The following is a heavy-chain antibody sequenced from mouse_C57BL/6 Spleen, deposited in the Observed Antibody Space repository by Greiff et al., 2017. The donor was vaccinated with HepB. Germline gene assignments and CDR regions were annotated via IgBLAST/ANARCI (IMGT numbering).Heavy chain of an antibody. J-gene: IGHJ3*01. V-gene: IGHV1-81*01. CDR1: GYTFTSYG. CDR3: AIYYGSSLFAY. D-gene: IGHD1-1*01. CDR2: IYPRSGNT. Sequence: VMLVESGAELARPGASVKLSCKASGYTFTSYGISWVKQRTGQGLEWIGEIYPRSGNTYYNEKFKGKATLTADKSSSTAYMELRSLTSEDSAVYFCAIYYGSSLFAYWGQGTLVTVSA.